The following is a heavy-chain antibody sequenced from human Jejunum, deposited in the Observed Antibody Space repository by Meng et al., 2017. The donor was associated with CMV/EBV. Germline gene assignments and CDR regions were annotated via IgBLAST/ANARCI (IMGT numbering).Heavy chain of an antibody. CDR3: ARGSIFVSFDS. Sequence: VQLQESGPGLVKPSKTLSLTCSVSGGSIGSGDYYWSWIRQPPGKGLEWIGYIHDTGSTYYNPSLKSRVDISLGTSRNHFSLTLSSVTAEDTAVYFCARGSIFVSFDSWGQGTLVTVSS. D-gene: IGHD3-3*01. CDR2: IHDTGST. CDR1: GGSIGSGDYY. J-gene: IGHJ4*02. V-gene: IGHV4-30-4*08.